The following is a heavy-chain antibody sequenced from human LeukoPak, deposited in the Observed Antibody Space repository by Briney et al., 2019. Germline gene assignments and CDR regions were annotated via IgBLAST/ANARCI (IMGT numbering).Heavy chain of an antibody. D-gene: IGHD2-2*02. CDR3: AKDRSGYCSSTSCYTPGD. Sequence: GRSLRLSCAASGFTFSSYAMHWVRQAPGKGLEWVALISSDGSNKYYTDSVKGRFTISRDNSENTVYLQMNSLRAEDTAVYSCAKDRSGYCSSTSCYTPGDWGQGTLVTVSS. J-gene: IGHJ4*02. CDR1: GFTFSSYA. V-gene: IGHV3-30*04. CDR2: ISSDGSNK.